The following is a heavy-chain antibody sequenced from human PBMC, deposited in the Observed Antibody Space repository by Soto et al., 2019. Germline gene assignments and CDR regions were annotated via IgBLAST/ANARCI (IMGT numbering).Heavy chain of an antibody. J-gene: IGHJ4*02. CDR3: AKDGATWFGELLLTDY. V-gene: IGHV3-23*01. CDR1: GFTFSSYA. D-gene: IGHD3-10*01. CDR2: ISGSGGST. Sequence: GGSLRLSCAASGFTFSSYAMSWVRQAPGKGLEWVSAISGSGGSTYYADSVKGRFTISRDNSKNTLYLQMNSLRAEDTAVYYCAKDGATWFGELLLTDYWGQGTLVTVSS.